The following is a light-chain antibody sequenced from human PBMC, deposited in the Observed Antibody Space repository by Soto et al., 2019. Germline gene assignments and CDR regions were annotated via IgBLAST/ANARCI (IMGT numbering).Light chain of an antibody. CDR2: DVT. J-gene: IGLJ1*01. Sequence: QSVLTQPRSVSGSPGQSVTISCTGTSSDVGGYNYVSWYQQNPGKAPKLMIHDVTKRPSGVPDRFSGSKSGNTASLTISGLQAEDEADYYCCSYAGNYTYVFGTRTKLTVL. CDR3: CSYAGNYTYV. CDR1: SSDVGGYNY. V-gene: IGLV2-11*01.